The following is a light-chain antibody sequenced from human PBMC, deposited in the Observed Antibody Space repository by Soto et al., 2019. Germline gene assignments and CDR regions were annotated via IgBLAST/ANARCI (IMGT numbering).Light chain of an antibody. CDR2: EVS. Sequence: QSVLTQPPSASGSPGQSVTISCSGTTSDIGAYNYVSWYQRQHPGKPPKLIIFEVSQRPSGVPDRFSGSKSGNTAYLTVSGLQAEDEADYYCSSHGGSNAFYVFGTGTKGTVL. CDR1: TSDIGAYNY. CDR3: SSHGGSNAFYV. J-gene: IGLJ1*01. V-gene: IGLV2-8*01.